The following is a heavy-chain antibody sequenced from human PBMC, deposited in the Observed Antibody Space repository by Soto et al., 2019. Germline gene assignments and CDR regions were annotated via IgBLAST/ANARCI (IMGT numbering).Heavy chain of an antibody. V-gene: IGHV1-2*04. CDR3: ARGGHYYDSSGYYPTGAFDI. J-gene: IGHJ3*02. CDR2: INPNSGGT. Sequence: GASVKVSCKASGYTFTGYYMHWVLQAPGQGLEWMGWINPNSGGTNYAQKFQGWVTMTRDTSISTAYMELSRLRSDDTAVYYCARGGHYYDSSGYYPTGAFDIWGQGTMVTVSS. CDR1: GYTFTGYY. D-gene: IGHD3-22*01.